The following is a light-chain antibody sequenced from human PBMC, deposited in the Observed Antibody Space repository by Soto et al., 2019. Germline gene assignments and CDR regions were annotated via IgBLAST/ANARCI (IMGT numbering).Light chain of an antibody. V-gene: IGLV4-60*03. CDR3: ETWESNTRV. CDR1: SGHNNYI. J-gene: IGLJ2*01. CDR2: LEGSGSY. Sequence: QSVLTQSSSASASLGSSVKLTCTLSSGHNNYIIAWHQQQPGKAPRYLMKLEGSGSYNKGSGVPDRFSGSSSGADRYLTIANIQSEDEADYYWETWESNTRVFGGGTKVTVL.